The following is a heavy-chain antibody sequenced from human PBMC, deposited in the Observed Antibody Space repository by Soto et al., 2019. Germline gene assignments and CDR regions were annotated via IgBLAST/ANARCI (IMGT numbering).Heavy chain of an antibody. D-gene: IGHD6-13*01. CDR3: ARDSRERGPQLVGQLDY. J-gene: IGHJ4*02. CDR1: GDSISNSF. Sequence: KPSETLSLTCTVSGDSISNSFLAWIRQPPGKGLEWIGYIHYSGRANYNHSLKRRVTISVDTPKNQFSLTLNAVTVADTAVYYCARDSRERGPQLVGQLDYWGQGAQVTVSS. V-gene: IGHV4-59*01. CDR2: IHYSGRA.